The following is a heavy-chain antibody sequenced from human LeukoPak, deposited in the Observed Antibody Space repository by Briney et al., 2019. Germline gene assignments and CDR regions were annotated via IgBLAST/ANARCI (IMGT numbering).Heavy chain of an antibody. CDR1: GYTFTGYY. Sequence: ASVKVSCKASGYTFTGYYMHWVRQAPGQGLEWMGWINPNSGGTNYAQKFQGRVTMTRDTSISTAYMELSRLRSDDTAVYYCAGGLSLSKLELGVDPWGQGTLVTVSS. J-gene: IGHJ5*02. D-gene: IGHD1-7*01. V-gene: IGHV1-2*02. CDR3: AGGLSLSKLELGVDP. CDR2: INPNSGGT.